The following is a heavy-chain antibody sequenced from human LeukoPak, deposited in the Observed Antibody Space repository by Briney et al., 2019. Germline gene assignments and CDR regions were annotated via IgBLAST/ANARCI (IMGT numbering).Heavy chain of an antibody. D-gene: IGHD1-26*01. CDR1: GGSISSGSYY. V-gene: IGHV4-61*02. J-gene: IGHJ4*02. CDR3: ARERLGGSYYRPVEY. Sequence: SETLSLTCTVSGGSISSGSYYWSWIRQPAGKGLEWIGRIYTSGSTNYNPSLKSRVTISVDTSKNQFSLKLSSVSAEDTALYYCARERLGGSYYRPVEYWGQGTLVTVSS. CDR2: IYTSGST.